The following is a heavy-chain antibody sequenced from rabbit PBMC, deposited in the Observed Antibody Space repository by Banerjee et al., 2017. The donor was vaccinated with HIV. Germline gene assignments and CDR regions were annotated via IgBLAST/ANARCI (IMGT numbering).Heavy chain of an antibody. Sequence: QSLEESGGDLVKPGASLTLTCTASGFSFSYSYWICWVRQAPGKGLEWIACIDTNDGDTDYANWPKGRFTISKTSSTTVTLQMTSLTAADTATYFCARDLVAVIGWNFSLWGQGTLVTVS. CDR1: GFSFSYSYW. J-gene: IGHJ3*01. D-gene: IGHD1-1*01. CDR2: IDTNDGDT. V-gene: IGHV1S40*01. CDR3: ARDLVAVIGWNFSL.